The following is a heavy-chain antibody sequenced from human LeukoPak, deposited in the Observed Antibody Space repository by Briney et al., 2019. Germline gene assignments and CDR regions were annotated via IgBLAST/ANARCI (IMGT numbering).Heavy chain of an antibody. J-gene: IGHJ4*02. V-gene: IGHV4-38-2*01. CDR1: GYSISSGYY. D-gene: IGHD3-22*01. CDR2: IYYSGST. Sequence: PSETLSLTCAVSGYSISSGYYWGWIRQPPGKRLEWIGSIYYSGSTHYNPSLKSRVTISVDTSKNQFSLRLSSVTAADTAVYYCARNDSSGYFDYWGQGTLATVSS. CDR3: ARNDSSGYFDY.